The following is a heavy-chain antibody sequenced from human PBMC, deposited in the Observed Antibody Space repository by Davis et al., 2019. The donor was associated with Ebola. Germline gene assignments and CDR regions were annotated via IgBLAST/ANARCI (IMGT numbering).Heavy chain of an antibody. CDR2: ISWNSGSI. CDR3: ARDGTYRMDV. Sequence: SLKISCAASGFTFDDYAMHWVRQAPGKGLEWVSGISWNSGSIGYADSVKGRFTISRDNAKNTVYLQMNNLRAEDTALYYCARDGTYRMDVWGKGTTVTVSS. J-gene: IGHJ6*04. V-gene: IGHV3-9*01. CDR1: GFTFDDYA.